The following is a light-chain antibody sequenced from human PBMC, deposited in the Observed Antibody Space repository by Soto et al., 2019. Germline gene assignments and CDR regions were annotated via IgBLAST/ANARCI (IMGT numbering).Light chain of an antibody. J-gene: IGKJ2*01. Sequence: EIVLTQSPGTLSLSPGERADLSCRASQSVSRSNLAWYQQKTGQAPRLLIYGTSSRATGIPDRFSGSGSGTDFTLTISRLEPEDFAVYYCQQYGTSPPYTFGQGTKLEIK. CDR1: QSVSRSN. CDR3: QQYGTSPPYT. CDR2: GTS. V-gene: IGKV3-20*01.